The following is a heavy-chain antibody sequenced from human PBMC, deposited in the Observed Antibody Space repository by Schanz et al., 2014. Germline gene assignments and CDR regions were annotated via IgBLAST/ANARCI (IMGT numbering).Heavy chain of an antibody. CDR3: ARDLISSGWYG. CDR1: GFTFSSYG. CDR2: IYSGGST. Sequence: QVQLVESGGGVVQPGRSRRLSCEASGFTFSSYGMHWVRQAPGKGLEWVAVIYSGGSTFYTDSVKGRFTISRDNAKNSLYLQMNSLRVEDTAVYYCARDLISSGWYGWGQGTLVTVSS. J-gene: IGHJ4*02. V-gene: IGHV3-NL1*01. D-gene: IGHD6-19*01.